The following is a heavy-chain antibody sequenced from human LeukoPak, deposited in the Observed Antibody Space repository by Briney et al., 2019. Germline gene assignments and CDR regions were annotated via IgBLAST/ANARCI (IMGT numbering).Heavy chain of an antibody. CDR1: GGSISSYY. J-gene: IGHJ5*02. CDR2: IYYSGST. D-gene: IGHD3-10*01. CDR3: ARGLTYYYGSGSNNWFDP. V-gene: IGHV4-59*08. Sequence: SETLSLTCTVSGGSISSYYWSWIRQPPGEGLEWIGYIYYSGSTNYNPSLKSRVTISVDTSKNQFSLKLSSVTAADTAVYYCARGLTYYYGSGSNNWFDPWGQGTLVTVSS.